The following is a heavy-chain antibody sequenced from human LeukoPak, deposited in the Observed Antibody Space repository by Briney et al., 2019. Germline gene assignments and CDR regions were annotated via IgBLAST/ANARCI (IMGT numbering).Heavy chain of an antibody. J-gene: IGHJ6*04. CDR3: VRGLRSGSNYCFYGMDV. D-gene: IGHD3-10*01. V-gene: IGHV4-38-2*02. Sequence: SETLSLTCTGSGCSINNGYFWGWIRQPPGKGLEYIGTVFHSGDTYYNPSLKSRVTISLDTSTNEISLKLRSATAADTAVYYCVRGLRSGSNYCFYGMDVWGKGTTVTVSS. CDR1: GCSINNGYF. CDR2: VFHSGDT.